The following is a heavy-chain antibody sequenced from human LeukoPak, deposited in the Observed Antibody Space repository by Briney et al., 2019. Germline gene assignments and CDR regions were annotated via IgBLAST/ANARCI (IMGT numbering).Heavy chain of an antibody. V-gene: IGHV1-8*01. J-gene: IGHJ6*03. D-gene: IGHD3-10*01. Sequence: ASVKVSCKASGYTFTSYDINWVRQATGQGLEWMGWMNPNSGNTGYAQKFQGRVTMTRNTSISTAYMELSSLRSEDTAVYYCGRGAPVSGSYYGWPGVYYYYYMDVWGKGTTVTVSS. CDR1: GYTFTSYD. CDR3: GRGAPVSGSYYGWPGVYYYYYMDV. CDR2: MNPNSGNT.